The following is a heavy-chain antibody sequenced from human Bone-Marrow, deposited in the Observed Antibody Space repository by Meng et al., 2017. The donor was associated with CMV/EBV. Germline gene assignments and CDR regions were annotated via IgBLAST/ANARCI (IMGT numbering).Heavy chain of an antibody. CDR3: ARDFLSLAYDPVYYYGMDV. D-gene: IGHD3-3*01. CDR1: GFTFYSYS. Sequence: GESLKISCAASGFTFYSYSMNWVRQAPGKGLEWVSSISGSSRYIYHADSVKGRFTVSRDNAKNSVFLQMNSLRAEDTAVYYCARDFLSLAYDPVYYYGMDVWGQGTTVTVSS. V-gene: IGHV3-21*01. J-gene: IGHJ6*02. CDR2: ISGSSRYI.